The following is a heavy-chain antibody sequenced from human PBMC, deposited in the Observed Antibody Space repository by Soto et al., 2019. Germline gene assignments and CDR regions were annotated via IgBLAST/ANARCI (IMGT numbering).Heavy chain of an antibody. CDR2: IYYSGST. CDR3: ARLRGDYGVMSVEY. CDR1: GGSVSSYY. D-gene: IGHD4-17*01. V-gene: IGHV4-59*08. Sequence: PSETLSLTCTVSGGSVSSYYWSWIRQPPGKGLEWIGYIYYSGSTNYNPSLKSRVTISVDTSKNQFSLKLSSVTAADTAVYYCARLRGDYGVMSVEYWGQGTLVTVSS. J-gene: IGHJ4*02.